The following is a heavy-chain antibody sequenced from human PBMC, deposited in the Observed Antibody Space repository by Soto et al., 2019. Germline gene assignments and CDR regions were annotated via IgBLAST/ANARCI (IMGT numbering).Heavy chain of an antibody. Sequence: QVQLVQSGAEVKKPGSSVKVSCKASGGTFSRYTISWVRQAPGQGLEWMGRIIPILDIPNYAQNFQGRGTLTAEKSTRTAYMELSSLRSDDTAVYYCASHFTGVLVLGASPPGGDNYGWDVWGQGTTVTVSS. CDR1: GGTFSRYT. CDR2: IIPILDIP. J-gene: IGHJ6*02. V-gene: IGHV1-69*02. D-gene: IGHD2-15*01. CDR3: ASHFTGVLVLGASPPGGDNYGWDV.